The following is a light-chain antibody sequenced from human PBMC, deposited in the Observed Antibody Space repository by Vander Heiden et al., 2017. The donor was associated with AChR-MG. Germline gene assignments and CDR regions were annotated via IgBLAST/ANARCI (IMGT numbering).Light chain of an antibody. Sequence: QSALTQPASASGSPGQSITIPCTGTSSDVGGGDKYVFWYQQHPGRAPKLIIYDVINRPSGVSDRFAGSKSGNTASLTISGLQAEDEAEYYCSSYTTSSSIVLFGGGTKLTVL. CDR1: SSDVGGGDKY. CDR3: SSYTTSSSIVL. CDR2: DVI. V-gene: IGLV2-14*03. J-gene: IGLJ2*01.